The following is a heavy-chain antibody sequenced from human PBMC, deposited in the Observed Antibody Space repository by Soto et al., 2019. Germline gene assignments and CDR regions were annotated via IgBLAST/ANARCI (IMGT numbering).Heavy chain of an antibody. Sequence: LRLSCAASGFTFSSYSMNWVRQAPGKGLEWVSSISSSSSYIYYADSVKGRFTISRDNAKNSLYLQMNSLRAEDTAVYYCARDLPTPYYVFGSGYYPLFDYWGQEPLVAVPS. J-gene: IGHJ4*02. CDR2: ISSSSSYI. CDR1: GFTFSSYS. D-gene: IGHD3-3*01. V-gene: IGHV3-21*01. CDR3: ARDLPTPYYVFGSGYYPLFDY.